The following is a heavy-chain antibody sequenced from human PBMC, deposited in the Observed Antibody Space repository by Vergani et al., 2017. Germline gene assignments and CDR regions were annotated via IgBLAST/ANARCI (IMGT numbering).Heavy chain of an antibody. CDR2: IYTSGST. D-gene: IGHD3/OR15-3a*01. CDR3: ARQTWTVPQDPYFDY. V-gene: IGHV4-4*09. Sequence: QVQLQESGPGLVKPSETLSLTCTVSGGSISSYYWSWIRQLPGKGLEWIGYIYTSGSTNYNPSLKSRVTISVDTSKNQFSLKLSSVTAADTAVYYCARQTWTVPQDPYFDYWGQGTLVTVSS. J-gene: IGHJ4*02. CDR1: GGSISSYY.